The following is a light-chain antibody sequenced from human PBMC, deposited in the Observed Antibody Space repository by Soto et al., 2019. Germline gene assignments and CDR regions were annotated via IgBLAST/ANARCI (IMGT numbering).Light chain of an antibody. Sequence: EIVLTQSPATLSLSPGDRATLSCRASQSVGSYLGWYQQRPGQAPRLLIYDASNRATGIPARFSGSGSGTDFTLTISSLEPEDFAVYYCQQRSDWPSTFGGGTKVRSN. V-gene: IGKV3-11*01. CDR1: QSVGSY. CDR3: QQRSDWPST. J-gene: IGKJ4*01. CDR2: DAS.